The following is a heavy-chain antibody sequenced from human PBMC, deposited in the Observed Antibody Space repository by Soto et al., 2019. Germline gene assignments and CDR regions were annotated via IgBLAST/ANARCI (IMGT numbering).Heavy chain of an antibody. Sequence: ASVTVSCKASGYTFTGYYMHWVRQAPGQGLEWMGWINPNSGGTKFAQKFQGWVTMTRDTSISTAYIELSRLRSDDTAVYYCATSRDATSGRLDYWGQGALVTVSS. CDR2: INPNSGGT. CDR3: ATSRDATSGRLDY. V-gene: IGHV1-2*04. J-gene: IGHJ4*02. D-gene: IGHD2-15*01. CDR1: GYTFTGYY.